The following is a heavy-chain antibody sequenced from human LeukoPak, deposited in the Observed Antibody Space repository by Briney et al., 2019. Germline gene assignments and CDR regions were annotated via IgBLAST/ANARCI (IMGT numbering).Heavy chain of an antibody. Sequence: PSETLSLTCTVSSASISSSDSYWSWIRQPPGKGLEWIGSIYRRGSTSYNPSLKSRVTVSEDMSKNHFSLRLSPVTAADTAVYYCGRHVQDLGIKVWGQGTTVTVSS. CDR2: IYRRGST. J-gene: IGHJ6*02. V-gene: IGHV4-39*01. CDR1: SASISSSDSY. CDR3: GRHVQDLGIKV.